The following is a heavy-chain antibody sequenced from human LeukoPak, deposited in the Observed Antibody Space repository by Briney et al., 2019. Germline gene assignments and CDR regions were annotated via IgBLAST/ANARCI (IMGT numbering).Heavy chain of an antibody. CDR3: ARAGYGDSDFDY. Sequence: SETLSLTCTVSGYSISTSYYWGWIRQPPGKGLEWIGSIYHSGNTYYNPSLKSRVTISVDTSKNQFSLKLNSLTAADTAVYYCARAGYGDSDFDYWGQGTLVTVSS. D-gene: IGHD4-17*01. V-gene: IGHV4-38-2*02. CDR2: IYHSGNT. J-gene: IGHJ4*01. CDR1: GYSISTSYY.